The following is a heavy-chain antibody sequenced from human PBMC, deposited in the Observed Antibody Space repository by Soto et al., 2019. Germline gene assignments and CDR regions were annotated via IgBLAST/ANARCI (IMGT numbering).Heavy chain of an antibody. Sequence: ASVKVSCKASGYTFTSYGISWVRQAPGQGLEWMGWISAYNGNTNYAQKLQGRVTMTTDTSTSTAYMELRSLRSDDTAVYYCARDIPLLWFGELLYDYYYGMDVWGQ. J-gene: IGHJ6*02. V-gene: IGHV1-18*04. CDR3: ARDIPLLWFGELLYDYYYGMDV. CDR2: ISAYNGNT. CDR1: GYTFTSYG. D-gene: IGHD3-10*01.